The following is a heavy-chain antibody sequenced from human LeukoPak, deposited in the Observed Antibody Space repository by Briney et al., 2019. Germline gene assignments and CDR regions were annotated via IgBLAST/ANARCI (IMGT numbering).Heavy chain of an antibody. V-gene: IGHV3-74*01. Sequence: GGSLRLSCAASGFTFSSYWMHWVRQAPGKGLVWVSRINSDGSSTSYADSVKGRFTISRDNAKNSLYLQMNSLRAEDTAVYYCARVRFGQWLVLVDYWGQGTLVTVSS. CDR2: INSDGSST. CDR1: GFTFSSYW. D-gene: IGHD6-19*01. J-gene: IGHJ4*02. CDR3: ARVRFGQWLVLVDY.